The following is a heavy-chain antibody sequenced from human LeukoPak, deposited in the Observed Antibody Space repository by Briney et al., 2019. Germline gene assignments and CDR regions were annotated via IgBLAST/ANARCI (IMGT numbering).Heavy chain of an antibody. CDR1: GGSISSSSSY. CDR2: IYYSGST. D-gene: IGHD4-17*01. Sequence: SETLSLTCTVSGGSISSSSSYWGWIRQPPGKGLEWIGSIYYSGSTYYNPSLKSRVTISVDTSKNQFSLKLSSVTAADTAVYYCARRGIRDYSSDYWGQGTLVTVSS. CDR3: ARRGIRDYSSDY. J-gene: IGHJ4*02. V-gene: IGHV4-39*01.